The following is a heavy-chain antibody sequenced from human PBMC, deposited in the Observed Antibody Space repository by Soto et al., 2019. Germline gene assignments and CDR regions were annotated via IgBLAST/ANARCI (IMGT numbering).Heavy chain of an antibody. J-gene: IGHJ4*02. CDR2: IYPSGST. V-gene: IGHV4-4*07. CDR3: VRGRSYSVYDF. CDR1: GGSISGHS. D-gene: IGHD5-12*01. Sequence: SETLSLTCTVSGGSISGHSWIWIRQPAGRGLEWIGHIYPSGSTSYNPSLRSRVTMSLDTSKNQIFLNLTSVTAADTAVFYCVRGRSYSVYDFWGPGTLVTVSS.